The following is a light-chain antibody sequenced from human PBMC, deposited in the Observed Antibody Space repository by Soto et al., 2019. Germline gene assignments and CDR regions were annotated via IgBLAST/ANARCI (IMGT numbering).Light chain of an antibody. Sequence: EIVLTQSPGTLSLSPGERATLSCRASQSVSNRYLAWYQQKPGQAPRLLIYGTSRRATGIPDRFSGSGSGTDFTLTVSRLDPEDFAVYFCQYFGDSRWTFGQGTKVEIK. CDR2: GTS. CDR1: QSVSNRY. J-gene: IGKJ1*01. V-gene: IGKV3-20*01. CDR3: QYFGDSRWT.